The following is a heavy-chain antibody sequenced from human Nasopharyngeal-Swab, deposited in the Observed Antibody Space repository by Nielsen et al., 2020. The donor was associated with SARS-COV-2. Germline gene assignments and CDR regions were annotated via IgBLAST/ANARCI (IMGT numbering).Heavy chain of an antibody. V-gene: IGHV1-18*04. CDR1: GYTFTSYG. D-gene: IGHD1-14*01. CDR3: ARDLTERDYYGMDV. Sequence: ASVKVSCKASGYTFTSYGISWVRQAPGQGLEWMGWISAYNGNTNYAQKLQGRVTMTTDTFTSTAYMELRSLRSDDTAVYYCARDLTERDYYGMDVWGQGTTVTVSS. J-gene: IGHJ6*02. CDR2: ISAYNGNT.